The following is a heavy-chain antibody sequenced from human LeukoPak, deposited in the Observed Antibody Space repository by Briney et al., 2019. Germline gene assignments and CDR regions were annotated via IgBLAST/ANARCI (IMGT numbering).Heavy chain of an antibody. Sequence: GGSLRLSCAASGFTFSNYDMSWVRQAPGKGLEWVSAISATGGSTYYVDSVKGRFTISRDNSKNTLYLQMNSLRAEDTAVYYCGKGPRTAPDDAFDIWGQGTMVTVSS. V-gene: IGHV3-23*01. D-gene: IGHD2-21*02. J-gene: IGHJ3*02. CDR1: GFTFSNYD. CDR3: GKGPRTAPDDAFDI. CDR2: ISATGGST.